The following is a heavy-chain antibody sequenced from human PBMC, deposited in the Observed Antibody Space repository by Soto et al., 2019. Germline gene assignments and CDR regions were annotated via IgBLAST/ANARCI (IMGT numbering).Heavy chain of an antibody. V-gene: IGHV3-23*01. Sequence: PGGSLRLSCAASGFTFSSYAISWVRQAPGKGLEGVSAISGSGGSTYYADSVKGRFTISRDNSKNTLYLQMNSLRAEDTAVYYCANNPDRFYSPLHYVDYWGQGTLVTVS. CDR1: GFTFSSYA. J-gene: IGHJ4*02. D-gene: IGHD4-4*01. CDR3: ANNPDRFYSPLHYVDY. CDR2: ISGSGGST.